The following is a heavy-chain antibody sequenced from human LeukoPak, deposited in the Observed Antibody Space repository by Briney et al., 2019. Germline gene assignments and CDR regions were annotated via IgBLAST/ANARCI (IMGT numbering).Heavy chain of an antibody. CDR3: ATSLGPLTEY. CDR2: ISGSGGST. D-gene: IGHD7-27*01. V-gene: IGHV3-23*01. CDR1: GFTFSSYA. J-gene: IGHJ4*02. Sequence: GGSLRLSCAASGFTFSSYAMSWVRQAPGKGLEWVSAISGSGGSTYYADSVKGRFAISRDNPKNTLYLQMNSLRAEDTAVYYCATSLGPLTEYWGQGTLVTVSS.